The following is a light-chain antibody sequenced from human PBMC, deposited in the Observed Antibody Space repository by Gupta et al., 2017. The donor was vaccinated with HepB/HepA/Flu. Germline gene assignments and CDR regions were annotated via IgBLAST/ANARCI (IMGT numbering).Light chain of an antibody. V-gene: IGKV3-15*01. CDR3: QQDNNYPKA. CDR2: GAS. J-gene: IGKJ2*01. Sequence: EIVMTQSPATLSVSPGERATLSCRASQSVSSNLAWYQQKPGQAPRLLIYGASTRANGIPARFSGSGSGTEFTLTISSLQSEDFAVYYCQQDNNYPKAFGQGTKLEIK. CDR1: QSVSSN.